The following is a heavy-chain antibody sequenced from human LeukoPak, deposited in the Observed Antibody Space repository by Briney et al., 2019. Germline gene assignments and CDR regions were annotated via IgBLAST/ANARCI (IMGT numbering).Heavy chain of an antibody. CDR2: INPNHGDT. CDR3: ASLKNYYDSSGYLVTDAFDI. CDR1: GYTFTSYA. D-gene: IGHD3-22*01. V-gene: IGHV1-2*02. J-gene: IGHJ3*02. Sequence: ASVKVSCKASGYTFTSYAMNWVRQAPGQGLEWMGWINPNHGDTNYAQKFQDRVSMTRDTSISTAYMHLSRLRSDDTAVYYCASLKNYYDSSGYLVTDAFDIWGQGTMVTVSS.